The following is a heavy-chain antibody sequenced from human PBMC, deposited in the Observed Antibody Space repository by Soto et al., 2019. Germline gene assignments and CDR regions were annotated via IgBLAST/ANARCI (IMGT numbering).Heavy chain of an antibody. CDR2: INAGNGNT. CDR3: ARAPSWWYFDL. V-gene: IGHV1-3*05. Sequence: QVQLVQSGAEEKKPGASVKVSCTASGYTFTSYAMHWVRQAPGQRLEWMGWINAGNGNTKYSQKCQGRVTITRDTSASTAYMELSSLRSEDTAVYYCARAPSWWYFDLWGRGTLVTVSS. J-gene: IGHJ2*01. CDR1: GYTFTSYA.